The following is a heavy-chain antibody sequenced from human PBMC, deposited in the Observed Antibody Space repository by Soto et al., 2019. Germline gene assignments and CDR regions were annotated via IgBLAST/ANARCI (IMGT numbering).Heavy chain of an antibody. Sequence: QITLKESGPPLVKPTQTLTLTCTFSGFSLSTSGVGVGWIRQPPGKALEWLALIYWDDDKRYSPSLKSRLTITKAPXNXQLXLTMTNMDPLDTATYYCAHRPSYCSGGSCYSGFDYWGQGTLVTVSS. V-gene: IGHV2-5*02. CDR2: IYWDDDK. CDR3: AHRPSYCSGGSCYSGFDY. J-gene: IGHJ4*02. CDR1: GFSLSTSGVG. D-gene: IGHD2-15*01.